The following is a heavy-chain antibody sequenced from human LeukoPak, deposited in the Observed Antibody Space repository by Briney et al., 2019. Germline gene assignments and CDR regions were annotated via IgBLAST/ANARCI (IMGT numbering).Heavy chain of an antibody. CDR3: TRMTTGHDY. CDR2: INHSGYT. CDR1: GVSFNDYY. D-gene: IGHD4-17*01. V-gene: IGHV4-34*01. Sequence: PSETLSLTCAVSGVSFNDYYWSCVRQTPGRGLEWIGEINHSGYTNDSPSLKSRVTLSIDPSRKQFSLNLRSVTVADTGIYYCTRMTTGHDYWGQGTLVTVSS. J-gene: IGHJ4*02.